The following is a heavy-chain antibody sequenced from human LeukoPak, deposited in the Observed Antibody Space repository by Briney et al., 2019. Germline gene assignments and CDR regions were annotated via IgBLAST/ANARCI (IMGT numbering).Heavy chain of an antibody. Sequence: PGGPLRLSCAASGFIFSSYEMSWVRQAPGKGLEWVSYISSSGNTIYYADSVKGRFAISRDNAKNSLYLQMNSLRAEDTAVYYCAREFFDYGDSRSWGQGTMVTVSS. V-gene: IGHV3-48*03. CDR3: AREFFDYGDSRS. D-gene: IGHD4-17*01. J-gene: IGHJ3*01. CDR1: GFIFSSYE. CDR2: ISSSGNTI.